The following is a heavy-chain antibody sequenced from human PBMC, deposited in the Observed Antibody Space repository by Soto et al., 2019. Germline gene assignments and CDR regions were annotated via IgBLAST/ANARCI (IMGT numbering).Heavy chain of an antibody. D-gene: IGHD1-7*01. CDR1: GYTFTSSG. V-gene: IGHV1-18*01. J-gene: IGHJ6*02. CDR3: ARVSKLSDLYYYGMDV. CDR2: ISTDNGNT. Sequence: SVKVSCKASGYTFTSSGISWVRQAPGQGLERMGWISTDNGNTNYAQHLQGRVSMTTDTSTSTAHMDLRSLRAEDTAVYYCARVSKLSDLYYYGMDVWSQGTTVTVSS.